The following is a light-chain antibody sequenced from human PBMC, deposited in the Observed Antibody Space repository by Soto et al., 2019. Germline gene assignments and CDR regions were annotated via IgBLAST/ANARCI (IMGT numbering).Light chain of an antibody. Sequence: QSALTQPPSASGSPGQSVTISCTGTSSDVGGYNYVSWYQHHPGKAPKLIIYDVNERPSGVPDRFSGPKSGNTASLTVSGLQAEDEADYYCSSFAGSNNLIFGGGTKVTVL. CDR3: SSFAGSNNLI. V-gene: IGLV2-8*01. CDR2: DVN. J-gene: IGLJ2*01. CDR1: SSDVGGYNY.